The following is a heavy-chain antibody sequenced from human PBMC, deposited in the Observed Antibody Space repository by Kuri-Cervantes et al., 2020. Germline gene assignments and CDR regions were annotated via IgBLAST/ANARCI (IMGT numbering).Heavy chain of an antibody. CDR3: AREGGDSSGWKYYFDY. D-gene: IGHD6-19*01. Sequence: SETLSLTCTVSGGSINIDTNYWDWIRQPPGKGLEWIATINYRGSTDYNPSLKSRVTISVVASKKQVSLKLNSVTAADTAVYYCAREGGDSSGWKYYFDYWGQGTLVTVSS. CDR1: GGSINIDTNY. CDR2: INYRGST. V-gene: IGHV4-39*07. J-gene: IGHJ4*02.